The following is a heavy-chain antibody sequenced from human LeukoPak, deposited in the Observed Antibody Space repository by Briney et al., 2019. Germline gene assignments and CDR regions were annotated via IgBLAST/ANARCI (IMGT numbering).Heavy chain of an antibody. D-gene: IGHD2-15*01. CDR1: GFTFTSYS. Sequence: GGSLRLSCVASGFTFTSYSMNWVRQAPGRGLEWVSSITSTSKYIYYADSLKGRFTISRDNAKNSLYLQINSLGAEDTAIYFCASAYSPPWMSDSYAFDIWGQGTMVTVSS. CDR2: ITSTSKYI. J-gene: IGHJ3*02. V-gene: IGHV3-21*01. CDR3: ASAYSPPWMSDSYAFDI.